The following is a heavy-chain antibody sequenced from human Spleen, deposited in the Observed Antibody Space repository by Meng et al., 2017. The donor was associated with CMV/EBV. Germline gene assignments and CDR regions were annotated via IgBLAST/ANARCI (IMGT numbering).Heavy chain of an antibody. Sequence: GESLKISCAASGFTFSNYAMSWVRQAPGRGLEWVSAITDSGRDTYHADSVKGRFTISRDNSKNTLSLQMNSLRVEDTAVYYCAKGCDTSRPYYFDYWGQGTLVTVSS. V-gene: IGHV3-23*01. CDR3: AKGCDTSRPYYFDY. CDR2: ITDSGRDT. J-gene: IGHJ4*02. D-gene: IGHD2-21*02. CDR1: GFTFSNYA.